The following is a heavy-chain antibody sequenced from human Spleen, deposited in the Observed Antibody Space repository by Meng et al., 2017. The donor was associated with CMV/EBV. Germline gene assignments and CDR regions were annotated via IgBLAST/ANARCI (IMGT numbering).Heavy chain of an antibody. Sequence: ASVKVSCKASGGTFSSYAVSWVRQAPGQGLEWMGWISAYNGNTNYAQKLQGRVTMTTDTSTSTAYMELRSLRSDDTAVYYCARDTPFYCSSTSCYDVWFDPWGQGTLVTVSS. CDR3: ARDTPFYCSSTSCYDVWFDP. J-gene: IGHJ5*02. V-gene: IGHV1-18*01. CDR1: GGTFSSYA. CDR2: ISAYNGNT. D-gene: IGHD2-2*01.